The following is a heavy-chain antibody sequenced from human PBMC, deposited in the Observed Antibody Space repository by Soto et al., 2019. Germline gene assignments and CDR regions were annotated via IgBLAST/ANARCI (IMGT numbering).Heavy chain of an antibody. V-gene: IGHV6-1*01. CDR3: ARGSWDDVSGHYYMDV. CDR1: GDRVSSNSAG. J-gene: IGHJ6*03. CDR2: TYYKSKWYY. D-gene: IGHD1-1*01. Sequence: SQTLSITCDISGDRVSSNSAGWNWIRQTPSRGLEWLGRTYYKSKWYYTYAASVKSRITVSPDTSKNQFSLQLTSVTPEDTAVYYCARGSWDDVSGHYYMDVWDKGTTVTVSS.